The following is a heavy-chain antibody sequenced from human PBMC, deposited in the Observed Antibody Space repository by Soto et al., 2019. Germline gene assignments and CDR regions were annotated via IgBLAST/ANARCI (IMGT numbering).Heavy chain of an antibody. V-gene: IGHV1-3*01. Sequence: ASVKVSCKASGYTFTGYAIHWVRQAPGQRLEWMGWINGGNGDTKYSQKFQGRVTITRDASASTAYMELTSLGSDDTAVYHCARGYCSSTSCQYYSGYWGQGTPVTVSS. J-gene: IGHJ4*02. D-gene: IGHD2-2*01. CDR3: ARGYCSSTSCQYYSGY. CDR1: GYTFTGYA. CDR2: INGGNGDT.